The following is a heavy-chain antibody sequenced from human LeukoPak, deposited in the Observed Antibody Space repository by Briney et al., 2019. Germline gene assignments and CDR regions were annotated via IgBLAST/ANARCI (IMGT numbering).Heavy chain of an antibody. J-gene: IGHJ3*02. D-gene: IGHD3-16*02. CDR3: ARGRSFDI. CDR2: INHSGST. Sequence: SETLSLTCAVYVGSLSGYYWSWIRHPPGKGLEWIGEINHSGSTNYNPSLKSRVTISVDTSKNQFSLKLSSVTAADTAVYYCARGRSFDIWGQGTMVTVSS. CDR1: VGSLSGYY. V-gene: IGHV4-34*01.